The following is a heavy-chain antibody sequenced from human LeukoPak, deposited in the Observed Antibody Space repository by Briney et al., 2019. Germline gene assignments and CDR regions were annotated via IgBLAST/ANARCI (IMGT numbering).Heavy chain of an antibody. V-gene: IGHV3-48*03. CDR3: ARETLNPNYFDY. Sequence: GGSLRLSCEASGFTFSNYEMNWVRQAPGKGLEWVAHISHSESKFYADSVKGRFTISRDSAKNSLYLQMNGLRAEDTAVYYCARETLNPNYFDYWGQGTLVTVSS. CDR1: GFTFSNYE. J-gene: IGHJ4*02. CDR2: ISHSESK.